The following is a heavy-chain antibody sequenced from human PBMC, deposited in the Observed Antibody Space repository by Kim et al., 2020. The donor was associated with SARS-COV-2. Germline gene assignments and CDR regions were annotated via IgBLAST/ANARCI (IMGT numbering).Heavy chain of an antibody. CDR2: IYYSGST. Sequence: SETLSLTCTVSGGSISSGGYYWSWIRQHPGKGLEWIGYIYYSGSTYYNPSLKSRVTISVDTSKIQFSLKLSSVTAADTAVYYCARAHRTIFGVVEYMDVWGQGTTVTVSS. V-gene: IGHV4-31*03. CDR3: ARAHRTIFGVVEYMDV. D-gene: IGHD3-3*01. J-gene: IGHJ6*02. CDR1: GGSISSGGYY.